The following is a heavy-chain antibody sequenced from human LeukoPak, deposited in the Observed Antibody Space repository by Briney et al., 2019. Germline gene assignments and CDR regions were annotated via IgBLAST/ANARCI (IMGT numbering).Heavy chain of an antibody. Sequence: SETLSLTCTVSGGSISSYYFSWIRQPPGKGLEWIGYIHYSGSTNYNPSLKSRVTISLDTSKNQFSLMLSSVTAADTAVYYCARASYYDFWSGYYYYGMDVWGQGTTVTVSS. D-gene: IGHD3-3*01. CDR2: IHYSGST. CDR3: ARASYYDFWSGYYYYGMDV. J-gene: IGHJ6*02. CDR1: GGSISSYY. V-gene: IGHV4-59*01.